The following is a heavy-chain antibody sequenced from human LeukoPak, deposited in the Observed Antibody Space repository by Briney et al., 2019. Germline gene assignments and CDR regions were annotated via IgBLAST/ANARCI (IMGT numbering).Heavy chain of an antibody. Sequence: GGSLRLSCAASGFTFSSYWMTWGRQAPGKGLEWVANIKHDGSEKYYVDSVKGRFTISRDNAKNSVYLQMNSLRIEDTAVYYCTSGGHMDVWGEGTTVTVSS. D-gene: IGHD3-10*01. CDR3: TSGGHMDV. V-gene: IGHV3-7*01. J-gene: IGHJ6*03. CDR1: GFTFSSYW. CDR2: IKHDGSEK.